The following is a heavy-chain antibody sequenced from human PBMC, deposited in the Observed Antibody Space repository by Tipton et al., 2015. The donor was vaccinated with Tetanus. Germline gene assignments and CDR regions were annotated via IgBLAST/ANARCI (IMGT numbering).Heavy chain of an antibody. V-gene: IGHV4-34*01. CDR1: GGSFSAYY. D-gene: IGHD5-18*01. CDR2: INHSGST. CDR3: ARGGSYSYGPRGFDL. Sequence: TLSLTCAVYGGSFSAYYWSWIRQSPGKGLEWIGEINHSGSTTYSPSFKGRVTISVDTPKNQFSLKLTSLTVADTAVYYCARGGSYSYGPRGFDLWGRGTLVTVSS. J-gene: IGHJ2*01.